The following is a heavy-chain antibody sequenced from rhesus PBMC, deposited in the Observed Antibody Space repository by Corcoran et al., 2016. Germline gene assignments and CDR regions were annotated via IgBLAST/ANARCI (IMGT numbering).Heavy chain of an antibody. CDR2: IYSNSWNS. J-gene: IGHJ2*01. V-gene: IGHV4S12*01. D-gene: IGHD4-23*01. CDR1: VGSIIGGYDY. CDR3: VRVYSNYYYWYFDL. Sequence: QVNLQESGPGLVKPLETLSLTSAVSVGSIIGGYDYWSWIRPSPGKGLEWIGGIYSNSWNSSDSPALKSRVTISKDTSKNQVSLNLRSVAAADTAIYYCVRVYSNYYYWYFDLWGPGAPITISS.